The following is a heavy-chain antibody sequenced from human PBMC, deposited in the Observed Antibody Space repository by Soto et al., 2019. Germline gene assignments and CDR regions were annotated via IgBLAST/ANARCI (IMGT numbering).Heavy chain of an antibody. D-gene: IGHD5-12*01. CDR1: GGSFSGYY. CDR3: ASISRYSGYDYVPGYYYGMDV. Sequence: SETLSLTCAVYGGSFSGYYGSWIRQPPGKGLEWIGEINHSGSTNYNPSLKSRVTISVDTSKNQFSLKLSSVTAADTAVYYCASISRYSGYDYVPGYYYGMDVWGQGTTVTVSS. V-gene: IGHV4-34*01. CDR2: INHSGST. J-gene: IGHJ6*02.